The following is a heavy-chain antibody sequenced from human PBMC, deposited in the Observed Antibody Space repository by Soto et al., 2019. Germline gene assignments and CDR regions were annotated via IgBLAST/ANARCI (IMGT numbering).Heavy chain of an antibody. J-gene: IGHJ4*02. CDR2: IFYSGTT. CDR1: GGSITSINYY. CDR3: ARLGYSTSWYYFDY. Sequence: QLQLQESGPGLVKPSETLSLTCTVSGGSITSINYYWGWIRQPPGKGLEWIGSIFYSGTTYYNPSLKSRVNISVDTSKNQFSLKLTSVTAADTAVYSCARLGYSTSWYYFDYWGQGTLVTVSS. D-gene: IGHD6-13*01. V-gene: IGHV4-39*01.